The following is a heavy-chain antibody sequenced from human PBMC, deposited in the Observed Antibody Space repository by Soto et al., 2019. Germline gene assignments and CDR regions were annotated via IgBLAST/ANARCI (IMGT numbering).Heavy chain of an antibody. CDR3: VGGAQSSSLTFDY. CDR1: EFTVGSNY. D-gene: IGHD2-15*01. V-gene: IGHV3-66*01. Sequence: EVQLVESGGGLVHPGGSLRLSCAASEFTVGSNYMNWVRQSPGKGLEWVSVIYSSGITNYADSVKGRFTISRDSSKNILYLQMNSLRVEDTAVYYCVGGAQSSSLTFDYWGQGTLVTVSS. J-gene: IGHJ4*02. CDR2: IYSSGIT.